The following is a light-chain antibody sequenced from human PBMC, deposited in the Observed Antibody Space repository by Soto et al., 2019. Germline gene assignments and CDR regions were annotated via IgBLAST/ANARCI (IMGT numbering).Light chain of an antibody. CDR1: QSISSY. V-gene: IGKV1-39*01. CDR3: QKSYSTPIN. CDR2: AAS. J-gene: IGKJ5*01. Sequence: DIQMTQPASSLSASVGDRVTITCRAGQSISSYLNWYQQKPGKAPKLLIYAASSLQSGVPSRFSGSGSGTDFTLTISSLQPEDFATYYCQKSYSTPINCGQGKRREIK.